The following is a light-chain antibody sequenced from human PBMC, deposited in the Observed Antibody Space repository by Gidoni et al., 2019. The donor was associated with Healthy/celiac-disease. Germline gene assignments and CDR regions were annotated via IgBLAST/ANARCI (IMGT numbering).Light chain of an antibody. CDR2: GTS. V-gene: IGLV1-40*01. CDR1: SSNIGAGYD. Sequence: QSVLPQPPSVSGAPGPRVTISCTWSSSNIGAGYDVHWYQQLPGTAPKLLIYGTSNRPSGVPDRFSGSKSGTSASLAITGLQAEDEADYYCQSYDSSLSAAVFGGGTKLTVL. CDR3: QSYDSSLSAAV. J-gene: IGLJ2*01.